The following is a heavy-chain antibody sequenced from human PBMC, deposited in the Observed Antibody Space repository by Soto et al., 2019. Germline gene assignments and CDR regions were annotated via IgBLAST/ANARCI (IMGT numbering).Heavy chain of an antibody. CDR1: GFSLSTSGVS. Sequence: QITLKESGPTLVKPTQTLTLTCTFSGFSLSTSGVSVGWIRQPPGKALEWLALIYWDDDKRYSPSLKSRLTITKDTSKNQVVLTMTNMDPVDTATYYSAHKTSYYYDKRGFYYFDYWGQGTLVTVSS. CDR3: AHKTSYYYDKRGFYYFDY. D-gene: IGHD3-22*01. CDR2: IYWDDDK. J-gene: IGHJ4*02. V-gene: IGHV2-5*02.